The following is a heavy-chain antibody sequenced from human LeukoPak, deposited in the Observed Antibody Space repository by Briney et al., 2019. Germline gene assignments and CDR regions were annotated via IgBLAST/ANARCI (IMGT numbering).Heavy chain of an antibody. CDR1: GLTFSSYS. D-gene: IGHD2-15*01. V-gene: IGHV3-48*01. CDR3: ARDRCSGGRCYSLSVGHMDV. J-gene: IGHJ6*03. CDR2: ISSSSTTI. Sequence: GGSLRLSCAASGLTFSSYSMNWVRQAPGKGLEWVSYISSSSTTIYYADSVKGRFTISRDNAKNSLYLQMNSLRAEDTALYYCARDRCSGGRCYSLSVGHMDVWGKGTTVTVSS.